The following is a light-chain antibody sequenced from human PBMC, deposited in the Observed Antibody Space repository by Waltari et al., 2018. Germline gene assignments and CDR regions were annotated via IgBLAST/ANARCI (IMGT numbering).Light chain of an antibody. Sequence: QSALTQPASVFGSPGQSTNISCTGTSSEIGTYNLVSWYQQYPGKAPKLIICEVTKRPSGVSDRFSGSKSGSTASLTISGLQPEDEADYYCCSYVASRTFEWVFGGGTKLTVL. CDR3: CSYVASRTFEWV. V-gene: IGLV2-23*02. CDR2: EVT. CDR1: SSEIGTYNL. J-gene: IGLJ3*02.